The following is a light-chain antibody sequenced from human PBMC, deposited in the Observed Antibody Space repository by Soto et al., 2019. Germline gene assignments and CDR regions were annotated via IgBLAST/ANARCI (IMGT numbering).Light chain of an antibody. CDR1: SSDVGGYNY. CDR2: DVN. J-gene: IGLJ3*02. CDR3: SSYTSNNTRPWV. V-gene: IGLV2-14*03. Sequence: QSVLTQPASVSGSPGQSITISCTGTSSDVGGYNYVSWYQQHPGKAPKLMIYDVNNRPSGVSNRFSGSKSGNTASLTISGLQAEDEADYFCSSYTSNNTRPWVSGGGTKVTVL.